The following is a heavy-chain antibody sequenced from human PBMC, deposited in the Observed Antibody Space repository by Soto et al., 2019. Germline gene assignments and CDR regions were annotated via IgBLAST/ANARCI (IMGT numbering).Heavy chain of an antibody. Sequence: ASVKVSCKASGYTFTSYGISWVRQAPGQGLEWMGWIGAYNGNTNYAQKLQGRVTMTTDTSTSTAYMELRSLRSDDTAVYYCARDFFNYYDSSGYSFFAFDYWGQGTLVTVSS. CDR3: ARDFFNYYDSSGYSFFAFDY. V-gene: IGHV1-18*01. CDR2: IGAYNGNT. CDR1: GYTFTSYG. J-gene: IGHJ4*02. D-gene: IGHD3-22*01.